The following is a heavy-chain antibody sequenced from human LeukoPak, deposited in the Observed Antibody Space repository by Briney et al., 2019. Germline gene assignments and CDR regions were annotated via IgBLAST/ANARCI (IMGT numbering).Heavy chain of an antibody. V-gene: IGHV4-34*01. CDR1: GGSFSGYY. D-gene: IGHD3-10*01. Sequence: PSETLSLTCAVSGGSFSGYYWSWIRQPPGKGLEWIGEMNESGGTTYNPSLKSRVTISVDTSKSQFSLKLSSVTAADTAVYYCARQGQYYGSGSQFDYWGQGTLVTVSS. J-gene: IGHJ4*02. CDR3: ARQGQYYGSGSQFDY. CDR2: MNESGGT.